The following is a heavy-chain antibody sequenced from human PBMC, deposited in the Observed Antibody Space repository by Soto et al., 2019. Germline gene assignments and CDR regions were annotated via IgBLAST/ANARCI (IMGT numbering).Heavy chain of an antibody. D-gene: IGHD3-10*01. Sequence: GGSLRLSCAASGFTFSSYSMNWVRQAPGKGLEWVSSLSSSSSYIYYADSVKGRFTISRDNAKNSLYLQMNSLRAEDTAVYYCAGQDFSGSIRSYYYYYGMDVWGQGTTVTVSS. J-gene: IGHJ6*02. CDR1: GFTFSSYS. CDR2: LSSSSSYI. V-gene: IGHV3-21*01. CDR3: AGQDFSGSIRSYYYYYGMDV.